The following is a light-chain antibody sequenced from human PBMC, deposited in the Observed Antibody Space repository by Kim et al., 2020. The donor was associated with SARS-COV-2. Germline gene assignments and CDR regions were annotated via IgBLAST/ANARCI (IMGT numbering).Light chain of an antibody. CDR2: EVS. Sequence: QSALTQPPSVSVSPGQSVTISCTGTSSDVGSYNRVSWYQQPPGTAPKLMIYEVSNRPSGVPDRFSGSKSGNTASLTISGLQAEDEADYYCCSFTTSTTYVFGTGTKVSVL. CDR1: SSDVGSYNR. J-gene: IGLJ1*01. CDR3: CSFTTSTTYV. V-gene: IGLV2-18*02.